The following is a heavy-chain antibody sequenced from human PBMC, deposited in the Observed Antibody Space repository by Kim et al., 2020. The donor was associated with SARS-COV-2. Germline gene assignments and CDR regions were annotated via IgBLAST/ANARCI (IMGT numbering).Heavy chain of an antibody. CDR1: GDSVATDF. CDR2: VSYSGGS. CDR3: ARAHQLAPRGYGMDV. J-gene: IGHJ6*02. V-gene: IGHV4-59*02. D-gene: IGHD1-1*01. Sequence: SETLSLTCAVSGDSVATDFWTWVRQAPGKGLDWLGYVSYSGGSDYNPNLRGRLTISVDASGTHVSLRLTSLTAADTGVYFCARAHQLAPRGYGMDVWGQG.